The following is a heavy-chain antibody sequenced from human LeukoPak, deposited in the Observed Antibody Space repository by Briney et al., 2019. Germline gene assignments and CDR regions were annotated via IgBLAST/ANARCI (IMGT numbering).Heavy chain of an antibody. Sequence: SQTLSLTCAISGDSVSSNSAAWNSIRQSPSRGLEWLGRTYYRSKWYNDYAVSVKSRITINPDTSKTQFSMQLNSVTPEDTAVCYCARAARSGYYRGWFDPWGQGTLVTVSS. V-gene: IGHV6-1*01. J-gene: IGHJ5*02. D-gene: IGHD3-22*01. CDR2: TYYRSKWYN. CDR1: GDSVSSNSAA. CDR3: ARAARSGYYRGWFDP.